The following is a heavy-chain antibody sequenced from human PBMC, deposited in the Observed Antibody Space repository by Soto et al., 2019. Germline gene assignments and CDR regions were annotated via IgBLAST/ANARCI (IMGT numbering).Heavy chain of an antibody. Sequence: GESLKISCKGSGYSFTSYWISWVRQMPGKGLEWMGRIDPSDSYTNYSPSFQGHVTISADKSISTAYLQWSSLKASDTAMYYCVTYSAPVDMDVWCQGITVTVSS. V-gene: IGHV5-10-1*01. CDR1: GYSFTSYW. J-gene: IGHJ6*02. CDR3: VTYSAPVDMDV. D-gene: IGHD1-26*01. CDR2: IDPSDSYT.